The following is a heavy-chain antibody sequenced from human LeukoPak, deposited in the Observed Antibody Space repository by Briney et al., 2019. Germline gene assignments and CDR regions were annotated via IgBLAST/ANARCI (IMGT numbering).Heavy chain of an antibody. J-gene: IGHJ4*02. CDR1: GYTFTSYG. V-gene: IGHV1-18*01. D-gene: IGHD3-22*01. CDR2: ISAYNGNT. CDR3: ARGMGYYYDSSVYYGGVALDY. Sequence: ASVKVSCKASGYTFTSYGISWVRQAPGQGLEWMGWISAYNGNTNYAQKLQGRVTMTTDTSTSTAYMELRSLRSDDTAVYYCARGMGYYYDSSVYYGGVALDYWGQGTLVTVSS.